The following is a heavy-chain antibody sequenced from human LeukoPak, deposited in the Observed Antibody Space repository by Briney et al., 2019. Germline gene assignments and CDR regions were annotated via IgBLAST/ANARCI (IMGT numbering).Heavy chain of an antibody. V-gene: IGHV1-69*13. J-gene: IGHJ4*02. D-gene: IGHD3-10*01. CDR2: IIPIFGTA. CDR3: ARGKYSYGSGSYPYGGYYFDY. Sequence: SVNVSCKASGGTFSSYAISWVRLAPGQGLEWMGGIIPIFGTANYAQKFQGRVTITADETTSTAYFDLNSLRSEDTALYCCARGKYSYGSGSYPYGGYYFDYWGQGTLVPVSS. CDR1: GGTFSSYA.